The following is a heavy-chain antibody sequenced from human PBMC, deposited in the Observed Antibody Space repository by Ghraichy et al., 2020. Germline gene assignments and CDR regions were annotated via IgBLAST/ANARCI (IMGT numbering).Heavy chain of an antibody. D-gene: IGHD5/OR15-5a*01. V-gene: IGHV4-39*01. Sequence: SETLSLTCTVSAGSISSSSYYWGWIRQPPGKGLEWIGSLYYDGSTHYNPSLKSRVTISVDTSKNQISLKVTSVTAADAAVYYCARRYLRFGPSHAGYHFDYWGQGTLVTVSS. CDR2: LYYDGST. J-gene: IGHJ4*02. CDR3: ARRYLRFGPSHAGYHFDY. CDR1: AGSISSSSYY.